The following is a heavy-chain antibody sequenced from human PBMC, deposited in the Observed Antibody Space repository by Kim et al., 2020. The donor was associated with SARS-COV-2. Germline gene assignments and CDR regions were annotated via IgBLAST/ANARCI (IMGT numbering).Heavy chain of an antibody. J-gene: IGHJ4*02. CDR2: ISYRGDN. D-gene: IGHD1-26*01. CDR1: GASLINNFCH. CDR3: VRHSGDFDGRIDY. Sequence: SETLSLTCAVSGASLINNFCHWGWIRQSPGQGLEWIGSISYRGDNYYSPSLKSRLTISVVISKRHFSLKLRSLTASDTAVYYCVRHSGDFDGRIDYWCQGTLVTVSS. V-gene: IGHV4-39*01.